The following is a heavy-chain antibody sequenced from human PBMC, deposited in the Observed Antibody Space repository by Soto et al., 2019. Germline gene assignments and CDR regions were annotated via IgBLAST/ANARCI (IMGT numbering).Heavy chain of an antibody. J-gene: IGHJ4*02. CDR2: IIPIFGTA. Sequence: GASAKVSCKASGGTFSSYAISWVRQAPGQGLEWMGGIIPIFGTANYAQKFQGRVTITADESTSTAYMELSSLRSEDTAVYYCARGTAMVSNFDYWGQGTLVTVSS. D-gene: IGHD5-18*01. CDR1: GGTFSSYA. V-gene: IGHV1-69*13. CDR3: ARGTAMVSNFDY.